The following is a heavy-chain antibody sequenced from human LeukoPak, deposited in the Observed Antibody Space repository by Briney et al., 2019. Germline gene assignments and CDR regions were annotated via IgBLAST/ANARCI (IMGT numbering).Heavy chain of an antibody. D-gene: IGHD2-2*01. CDR3: AREGPATFDY. CDR2: IYTSGST. V-gene: IGHV4-4*07. J-gene: IGHJ4*02. Sequence: NPSETLSLTCTVSGGSISNYHWSWIRQPAWKGLEWIGRIYTSGSTNYNPSLKSRVTMSVDTSKNQFSLKLRSVTAADTAVYYCAREGPATFDYWGQGTLVTVSS. CDR1: GGSISNYH.